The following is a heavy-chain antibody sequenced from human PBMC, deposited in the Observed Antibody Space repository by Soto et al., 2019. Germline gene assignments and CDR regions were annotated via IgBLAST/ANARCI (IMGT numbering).Heavy chain of an antibody. D-gene: IGHD4-4*01. V-gene: IGHV3-74*01. CDR1: RFTFSSYW. J-gene: IGHJ4*02. CDR2: ISADGSSR. Sequence: GGSLRLSCAASRFTFSSYWMHWVRQGPGKGLVWVSRISADGSSRTHADSVKGRFTISRDNAKNTLYLQMDSLRAEDTAVYYCARGTVGLSDYWGQGTLVTVSS. CDR3: ARGTVGLSDY.